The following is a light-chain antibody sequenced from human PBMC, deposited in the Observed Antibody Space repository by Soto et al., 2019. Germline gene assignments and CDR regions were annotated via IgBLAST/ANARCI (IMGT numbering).Light chain of an antibody. CDR1: SSDIGGYDY. J-gene: IGLJ1*01. V-gene: IGLV2-14*01. Sequence: QSALTQPASVSGSPGQSITISCTGTSSDIGGYDYVSWYQHHPGKAPKFIIYKTNQRPSGVPDRFSGSKSGTSASLAISELRTEDEADYYCAAWDDGLHSYVFGTGTKLTVL. CDR2: KTN. CDR3: AAWDDGLHSYV.